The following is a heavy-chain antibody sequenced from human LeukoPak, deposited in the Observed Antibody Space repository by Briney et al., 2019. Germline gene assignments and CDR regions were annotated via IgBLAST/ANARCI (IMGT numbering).Heavy chain of an antibody. CDR2: IIPIFGTA. V-gene: IGHV1-69*13. Sequence: SVKVSCKASGGTFSSYAISWVRQAPGQGLEWMGGIIPIFGTANYAQKFQGRVTITADESTSTAYMELSSLRSEDTAVYYCARAATLTPPWANYWGQGTLVTVSS. CDR3: ARAATLTPPWANY. D-gene: IGHD3-16*01. J-gene: IGHJ4*02. CDR1: GGTFSSYA.